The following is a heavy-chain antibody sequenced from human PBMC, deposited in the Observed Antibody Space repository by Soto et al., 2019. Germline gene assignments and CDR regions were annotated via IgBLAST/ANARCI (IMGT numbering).Heavy chain of an antibody. D-gene: IGHD7-27*01. V-gene: IGHV4-59*01. Sequence: SETLSLTCTVSGGSISSYYWSWIRQSPGKGLEWIGYIYYSGSTNYNPSLKSRVTISVDTSKNQFSLKLSSVTAADTAVYYCARIKLTGDPDIWGQGTMVTVSS. CDR3: ARIKLTGDPDI. CDR2: IYYSGST. CDR1: GGSISSYY. J-gene: IGHJ3*02.